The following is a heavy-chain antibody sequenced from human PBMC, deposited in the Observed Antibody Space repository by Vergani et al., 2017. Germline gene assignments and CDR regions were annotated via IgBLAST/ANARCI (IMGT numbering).Heavy chain of an antibody. CDR1: GLTFDDYA. V-gene: IGHV3-53*04. CDR2: IYRGGST. CDR3: ARDMVVVPAAMVRASYGMDV. Sequence: EVQLVESGGGVVQPGGSLRLSCAASGLTFDDYAMHWVRQAPGKGLEWVSVIYRGGSTYYAYSVKGRFTISRHNSKNTLYLQMNSLSAEYTAVYYCARDMVVVPAAMVRASYGMDVWGQGTTVTVSS. J-gene: IGHJ6*02. D-gene: IGHD2-2*01.